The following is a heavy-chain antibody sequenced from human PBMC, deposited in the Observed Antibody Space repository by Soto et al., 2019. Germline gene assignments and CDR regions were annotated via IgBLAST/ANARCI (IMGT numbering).Heavy chain of an antibody. CDR2: ISSSSSYI. CDR1: GFTFSSYA. Sequence: GGSLRLSCAASGFTFSSYAMSWVRQAPGKGLEWVSSISSSSSYIYYADSVKGRFTISRDNAKNSLYLQMNSLRAEDTAVYYCARVAVIDYYYYYYMDVWGKGTTVTVSS. V-gene: IGHV3-21*01. CDR3: ARVAVIDYYYYYYMDV. D-gene: IGHD6-19*01. J-gene: IGHJ6*03.